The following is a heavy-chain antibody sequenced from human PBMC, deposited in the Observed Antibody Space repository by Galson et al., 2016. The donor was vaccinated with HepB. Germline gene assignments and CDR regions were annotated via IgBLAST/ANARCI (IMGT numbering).Heavy chain of an antibody. J-gene: IGHJ4*02. CDR1: GFSFTNYG. Sequence: SLRLSCATSGFSFTNYGMYWVRQAPGKGLEWVAVIWYDGSEKYYGDSVKGRYTVSRDNSKRILYLQMNSLRVEDTAVYYCAKSTDYGSGSCDYWGQGTLVTVSS. CDR2: IWYDGSEK. D-gene: IGHD3-10*01. V-gene: IGHV3-33*06. CDR3: AKSTDYGSGSCDY.